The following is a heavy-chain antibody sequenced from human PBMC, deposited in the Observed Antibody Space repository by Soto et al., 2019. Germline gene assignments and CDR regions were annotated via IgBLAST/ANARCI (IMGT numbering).Heavy chain of an antibody. Sequence: SETLSLTCTVSGGSIRSGTYYWNWIRHHPGKGLEWIGYIYHSGSTYYNPSLESRVTISLDSSKNHFSLKLSSVTAADTAVYYCAREVEQQLVEGYYYGMDVWGQGTTVTVSS. J-gene: IGHJ6*02. CDR2: IYHSGST. CDR3: AREVEQQLVEGYYYGMDV. D-gene: IGHD6-13*01. V-gene: IGHV4-31*03. CDR1: GGSIRSGTYY.